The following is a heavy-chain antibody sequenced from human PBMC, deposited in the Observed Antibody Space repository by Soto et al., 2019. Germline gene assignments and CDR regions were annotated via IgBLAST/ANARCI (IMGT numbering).Heavy chain of an antibody. CDR2: VSNDGSNK. Sequence: QVQLVESGGGVVQPGGSLRLSCAASEFTFSSYAMHWVRQAPGKGLEWVAVVSNDGSNKYYADSVKGRFTISRDNSKNTLNLQMNSLRAEDTAVYYCAKDQSTNSRSYHALDVWGQGTTVTVSS. J-gene: IGHJ6*02. D-gene: IGHD2-8*01. CDR3: AKDQSTNSRSYHALDV. CDR1: EFTFSSYA. V-gene: IGHV3-30*18.